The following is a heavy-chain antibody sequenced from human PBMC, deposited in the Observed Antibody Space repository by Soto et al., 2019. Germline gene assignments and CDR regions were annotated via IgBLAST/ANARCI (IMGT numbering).Heavy chain of an antibody. CDR1: GYIFSNYV. CDR2: ISPYNGNT. J-gene: IGHJ6*02. V-gene: IGHV1-18*01. D-gene: IGHD2-2*01. CDR3: ARDRIVLVPAALSSPYYYYGMDF. Sequence: SVKVSCKASGYIFSNYVISWVRQAPGQRLEWMGRISPYNGNTNYAQRLQGRVTMTTDTSTSTAYMELRSLRSDDTAVYYCARDRIVLVPAALSSPYYYYGMDFWGQRTTVPVS.